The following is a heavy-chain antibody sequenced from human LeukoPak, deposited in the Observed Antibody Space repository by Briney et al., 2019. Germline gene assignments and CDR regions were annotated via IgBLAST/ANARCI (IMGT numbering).Heavy chain of an antibody. Sequence: ASVKVSCKASGGTFSSYAISWVRQAPGQGLEWMGGIIPIFGTANYAQKFQGRVTITTDESTSTAYMELSSLRSEDTAVYYCARSRVVAALNSYGYSVYFDYWGQGTLVTVSS. CDR1: GGTFSSYA. J-gene: IGHJ4*02. CDR2: IIPIFGTA. D-gene: IGHD5-18*01. CDR3: ARSRVVAALNSYGYSVYFDY. V-gene: IGHV1-69*05.